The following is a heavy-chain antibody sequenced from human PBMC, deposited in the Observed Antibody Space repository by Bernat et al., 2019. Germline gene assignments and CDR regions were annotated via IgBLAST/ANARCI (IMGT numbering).Heavy chain of an antibody. D-gene: IGHD6-19*01. J-gene: IGHJ6*02. CDR3: AKDEQWLAALDYYGMDV. Sequence: QVQLVESGGGVVQPGRSLRLSCAASGFTFSSYGMHWVRQAPGKGLEWVAVISYDGSNKYYADSVKGRFTISRDNSKNTLYLQMNSLRAEDTAVYYCAKDEQWLAALDYYGMDVWGQGTTVTVSS. CDR1: GFTFSSYG. V-gene: IGHV3-30*18. CDR2: ISYDGSNK.